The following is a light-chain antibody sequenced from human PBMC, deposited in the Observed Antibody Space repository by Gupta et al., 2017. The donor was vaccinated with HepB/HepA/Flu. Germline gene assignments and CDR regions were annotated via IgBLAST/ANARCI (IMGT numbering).Light chain of an antibody. V-gene: IGLV1-40*01. J-gene: IGLJ2*01. CDR3: QSYDSSLSGPGL. CDR2: RNN. CDR1: SSNIGAGYD. Sequence: QSVLTQPPSVSGAPGQRVTISCTWSSSNIGAGYDVHWYQQFPGIAPKLLIYRNNNRPSGVPDRFSGSKSGTSASLTITGLQAEDEADYYCQSYDSSLSGPGLFGGGTKVTVL.